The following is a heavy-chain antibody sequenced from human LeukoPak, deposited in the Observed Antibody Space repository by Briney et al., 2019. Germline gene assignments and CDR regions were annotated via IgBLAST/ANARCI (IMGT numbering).Heavy chain of an antibody. CDR3: AKSRFGELLSHFDP. V-gene: IGHV3-9*01. CDR1: GFTFDDYA. Sequence: PGRSLRLSCAASGFTFDDYAMHWVRQAPGKGLEWVSGISWNSGSIGYADSVKGRFTISRDNAKNSLYLQMNSLRAEDTALYYCAKSRFGELLSHFDPWGQGPLVTVSS. D-gene: IGHD3-10*01. CDR2: ISWNSGSI. J-gene: IGHJ5*02.